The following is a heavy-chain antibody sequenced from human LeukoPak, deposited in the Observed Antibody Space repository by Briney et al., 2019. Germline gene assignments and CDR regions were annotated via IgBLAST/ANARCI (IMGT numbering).Heavy chain of an antibody. J-gene: IGHJ1*01. V-gene: IGHV3-30*04. CDR3: ARDRIAVAGMGAFQP. D-gene: IGHD6-19*01. Sequence: GGSLRLSCAASRFTFSTYAMHWVRQAPGKGLEWVAGISHDGSNEYQADSVKGRFTISRDNSKNTLYVQMNSLRVEDTAIYYCARDRIAVAGMGAFQPWGQGTLVTVSS. CDR2: ISHDGSNE. CDR1: RFTFSTYA.